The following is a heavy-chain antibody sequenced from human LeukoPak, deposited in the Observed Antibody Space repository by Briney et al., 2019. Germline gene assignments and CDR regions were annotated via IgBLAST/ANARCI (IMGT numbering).Heavy chain of an antibody. V-gene: IGHV1-2*02. Sequence: VASVKVSCKASGYTFTGYYMHWVRQAPGQGLEWMGWINPNSGGTNYAQKFQGRVTMTRDTSISTAYMELGRLRSDDTAVYYCARPSRGYSYGLDYWGQGTLVTVSS. CDR2: INPNSGGT. CDR1: GYTFTGYY. CDR3: ARPSRGYSYGLDY. J-gene: IGHJ4*02. D-gene: IGHD5-18*01.